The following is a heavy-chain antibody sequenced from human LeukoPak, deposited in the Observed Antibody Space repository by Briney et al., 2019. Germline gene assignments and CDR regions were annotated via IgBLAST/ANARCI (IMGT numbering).Heavy chain of an antibody. V-gene: IGHV4-30-2*01. Sequence: SETLCLTCAVSGGSISSGGYSWSWIRQPPGKGLEWIGYIYHSGSTYYNPSLKSRVTISVDRSKNQFSLKLSSVTAADTAVYYCARDVYIRMATTFYWYFDLWGRGTLVTVSS. CDR3: ARDVYIRMATTFYWYFDL. J-gene: IGHJ2*01. CDR1: GGSISSGGYS. CDR2: IYHSGST. D-gene: IGHD5-24*01.